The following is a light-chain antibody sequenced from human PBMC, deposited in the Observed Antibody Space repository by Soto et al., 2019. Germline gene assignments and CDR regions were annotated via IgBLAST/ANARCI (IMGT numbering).Light chain of an antibody. CDR1: SSDVGGYNY. J-gene: IGLJ1*01. CDR2: DVS. V-gene: IGLV2-14*01. CDR3: FSYTSSSTPYV. Sequence: QSALTLPASVSGSPGQSITISCTGTSSDVGGYNYVSWYQQHPGKAPKLMIYDVSNRPSGVSNRFSGSKSGNTASLTISGTEAEDEADHYCFSYTSSSTPYVFGPGTKVTVL.